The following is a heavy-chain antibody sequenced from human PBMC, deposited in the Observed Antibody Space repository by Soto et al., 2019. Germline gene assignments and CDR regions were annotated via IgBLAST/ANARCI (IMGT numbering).Heavy chain of an antibody. D-gene: IGHD6-19*01. CDR3: ARAVAVPADFDY. CDR2: INAGNGNT. CDR1: GYAFTSYA. V-gene: IGHV1-3*01. J-gene: IGHJ4*02. Sequence: ASVKVSCKASGYAFTSYAMHWVRQAPGQGLEWMGWINAGNGNTKYSQKFQGRVTITRDTSASTAYMELSSLRSEDTAVYYCARAVAVPADFDYWGQGTLVTVSS.